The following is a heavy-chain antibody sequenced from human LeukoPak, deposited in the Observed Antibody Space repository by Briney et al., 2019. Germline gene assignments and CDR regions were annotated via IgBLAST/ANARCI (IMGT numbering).Heavy chain of an antibody. Sequence: PGGSLRLSCAASGFTFSSYWMSWVRQAPGKGLEWVANIKQDGSEEYYVDSVKGRFTISRDNAKDSLYLQMNSLRAEDTAVYYCARVGDCSSTSCYVSPYYYYMDVWGKGTTVTVSS. CDR2: IKQDGSEE. V-gene: IGHV3-7*01. CDR1: GFTFSSYW. D-gene: IGHD2-2*01. J-gene: IGHJ6*03. CDR3: ARVGDCSSTSCYVSPYYYYMDV.